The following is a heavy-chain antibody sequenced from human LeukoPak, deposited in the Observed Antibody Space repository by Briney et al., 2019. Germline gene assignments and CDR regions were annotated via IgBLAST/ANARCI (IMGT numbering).Heavy chain of an antibody. V-gene: IGHV3-33*01. CDR1: GFNFDTYA. CDR3: AREIFGPGSYPDF. Sequence: GRSLRLSCAASGFNFDTYAMHWVRQAPGQGLEWVALIWHDGSHKFYSNSVRGQFTISRDNSKNTVYLQMNNLRPDDTAVYYCAREIFGPGSYPDFWGQGTLVTVSS. CDR2: IWHDGSHK. D-gene: IGHD3-10*01. J-gene: IGHJ4*02.